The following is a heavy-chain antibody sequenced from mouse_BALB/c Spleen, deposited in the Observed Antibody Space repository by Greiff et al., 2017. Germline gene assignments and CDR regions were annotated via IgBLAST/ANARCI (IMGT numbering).Heavy chain of an antibody. Sequence: EVKLEESGGGLVQPGGSLKLSCAASGFDFSRYWMSWVRQAPGKGLEWIGEINPDSSTINYTPSLKDKFIISRDNAKNTLYLQMSKVRSEDTALYYCARSYYYYGSSYVNSYYAMDYWGQGTSVTVSS. J-gene: IGHJ4*01. CDR1: GFDFSRYW. D-gene: IGHD1-1*01. V-gene: IGHV4-1*02. CDR3: ARSYYYYGSSYVNSYYAMDY. CDR2: INPDSSTI.